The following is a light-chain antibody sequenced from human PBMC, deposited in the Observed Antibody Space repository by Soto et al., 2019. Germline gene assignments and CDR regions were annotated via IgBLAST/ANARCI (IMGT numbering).Light chain of an antibody. CDR3: QQYSSFCNT. CDR2: DAS. Sequence: DIQMTQSPSTLSASVGDRVTITCRASQGISAWLAWNQQKPGQAPKLLIFDASTLQSGVPSMFSGSGSGTDFTLTISSLQPDYFATYYCQQYSSFCNTFGQGTKLEIK. CDR1: QGISAW. V-gene: IGKV1-5*01. J-gene: IGKJ2*01.